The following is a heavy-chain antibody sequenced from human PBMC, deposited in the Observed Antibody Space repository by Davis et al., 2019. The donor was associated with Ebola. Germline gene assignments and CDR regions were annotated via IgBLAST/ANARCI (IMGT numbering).Heavy chain of an antibody. Sequence: GESLKISCAASGFTFSSYGMHWVRQAPGKGLEWVAVISYDGSNKYYADSVKGRFTISRDNSKNTLYLQMNSLRAEDTAVYYCARAARYSSGWYDYFDYWGQGTLVTVSS. CDR2: ISYDGSNK. CDR1: GFTFSSYG. D-gene: IGHD6-19*01. J-gene: IGHJ4*02. CDR3: ARAARYSSGWYDYFDY. V-gene: IGHV3-30*03.